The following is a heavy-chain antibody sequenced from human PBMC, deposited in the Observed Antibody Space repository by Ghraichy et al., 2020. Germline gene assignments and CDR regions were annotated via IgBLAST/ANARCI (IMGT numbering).Heavy chain of an antibody. CDR2: IYYSGST. Sequence: SETLSLTCTVSGGSVSSGSYYWSWIRQPPGKGLEWIGYIYYSGSTNYNPSLKSRVTISVDTSKNQFSLKLSSVTAADTAVYYCARDPGDSSGYYVDWGQGTLVTVSS. CDR3: ARDPGDSSGYYVD. D-gene: IGHD3-22*01. CDR1: GGSVSSGSYY. J-gene: IGHJ4*02. V-gene: IGHV4-61*01.